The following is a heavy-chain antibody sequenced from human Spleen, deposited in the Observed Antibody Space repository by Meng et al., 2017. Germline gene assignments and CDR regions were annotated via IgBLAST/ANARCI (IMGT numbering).Heavy chain of an antibody. J-gene: IGHJ4*02. CDR1: GFTFSNGA. V-gene: IGHV3-23*01. Sequence: GESLKISCTASGFTFSNGAMNWVRQAPGKGLEWVSAINTSGGNTNYADSVKGRFTISRDNSKNTLYLQMNSLRAEDTAVYYCACIAVDLPVWGQGTLVTVSS. D-gene: IGHD6-19*01. CDR2: INTSGGNT. CDR3: ACIAVDLPV.